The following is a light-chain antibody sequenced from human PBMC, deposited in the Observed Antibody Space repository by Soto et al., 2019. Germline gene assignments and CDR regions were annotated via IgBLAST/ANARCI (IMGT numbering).Light chain of an antibody. Sequence: DIQMTQSPSSLSASVGDRVTITCRASQIFGSDLNWYQQKPGKATKLLIYAASSLQSRVPSRFSGSGSGTDFTRTISSLQPEDFATYYWQQRYRTPLTFGGGTKVELK. CDR1: QIFGSD. CDR3: QQRYRTPLT. J-gene: IGKJ4*01. V-gene: IGKV1-39*01. CDR2: AAS.